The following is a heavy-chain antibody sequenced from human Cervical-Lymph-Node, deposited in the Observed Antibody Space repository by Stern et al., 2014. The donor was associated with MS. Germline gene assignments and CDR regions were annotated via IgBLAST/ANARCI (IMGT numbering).Heavy chain of an antibody. J-gene: IGHJ5*02. D-gene: IGHD2-2*01. CDR3: ARSVRLVRSSTNGWLAP. V-gene: IGHV1-2*04. CDR2: INPNSGDT. CDR1: EYTFTGYY. Sequence: VQLVESGAEVKKPGASVKISCKASEYTFTGYYIHWVRQAPGHGLEWMGWINPNSGDTNYAQKFQGWVTMTRDTSIGTAYVELSSLRSNDTGVYYCARSVRLVRSSTNGWLAPWGQGTLVTVSP.